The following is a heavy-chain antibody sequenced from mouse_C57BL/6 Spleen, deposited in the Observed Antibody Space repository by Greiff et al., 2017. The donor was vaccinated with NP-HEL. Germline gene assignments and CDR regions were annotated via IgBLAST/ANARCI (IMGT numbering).Heavy chain of an antibody. D-gene: IGHD2-4*01. V-gene: IGHV14-4*01. J-gene: IGHJ2*01. Sequence: EVQLQQSGAELVRPGASVKLSCTASGFNIKDDYMHWVKQRPEQGLEWIGWIDPENGDTEYASKFQGKATITADKSSNTAYLQLSSLTSEDTAVYYCTAYDYDDFDYWGQGTTLTVSS. CDR2: IDPENGDT. CDR3: TAYDYDDFDY. CDR1: GFNIKDDY.